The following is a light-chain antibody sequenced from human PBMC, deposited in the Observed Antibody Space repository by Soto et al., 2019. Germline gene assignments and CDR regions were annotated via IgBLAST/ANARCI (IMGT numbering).Light chain of an antibody. CDR2: DTS. CDR3: QQYNSYWT. Sequence: IQMTQSPSTLSASVGDTVTITCRASQSISRCLAWYQQKPEKAPKLLIYDTSNLESGVPPRFSGSGSGTEFTLTISSLQPDDFTTYFCQQYNSYWTFGQGTKVEIK. V-gene: IGKV1-5*01. J-gene: IGKJ1*01. CDR1: QSISRC.